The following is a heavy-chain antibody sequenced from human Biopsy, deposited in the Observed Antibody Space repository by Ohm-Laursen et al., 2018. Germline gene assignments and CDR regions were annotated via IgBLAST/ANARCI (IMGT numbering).Heavy chain of an antibody. CDR3: ARQVDFWSGYVDY. Sequence: TLSLTCAVYGESFNGYHWGWIRQSPGKGLEWIGNIYYSGNTDYSPSLKSRVTISVDTSNNQFSLKLRSVTAADTAVYYCARQVDFWSGYVDYWGQGTLVAVSS. CDR2: IYYSGNT. D-gene: IGHD3-3*01. CDR1: GESFNGYH. V-gene: IGHV4-34*01. J-gene: IGHJ4*02.